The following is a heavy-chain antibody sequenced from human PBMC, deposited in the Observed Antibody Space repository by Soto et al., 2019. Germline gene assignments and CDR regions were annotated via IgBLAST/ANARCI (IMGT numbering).Heavy chain of an antibody. V-gene: IGHV3-30-3*01. J-gene: IGHJ3*02. CDR2: ISYDGSNK. CDR1: GFSFSSYA. Sequence: QVQLVESGGGVVQPGRSMRLSCAASGFSFSSYAMHWVRQAPGKGLEWVAVISYDGSNKYYADSVKGRFTISRDNSKNTLYLQMNGLRAEDTAVYYCAREVTTSAFDIWGQGTMVTVSS. D-gene: IGHD4-17*01. CDR3: AREVTTSAFDI.